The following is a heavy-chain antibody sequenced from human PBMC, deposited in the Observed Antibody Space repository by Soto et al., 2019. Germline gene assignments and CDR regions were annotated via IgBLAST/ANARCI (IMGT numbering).Heavy chain of an antibody. CDR1: GFTFSSYA. D-gene: IGHD6-19*01. J-gene: IGHJ4*02. CDR2: ISASGGST. CDR3: AKKYTSGWFSFDY. Sequence: PGGSLRLSCSASGFTFSSYAMSCVRQVPGKGLEWVSAISASGGSTDSADSVKGRFTISRDNSKNTLYLQMNSLRAEDTAVYYCAKKYTSGWFSFDYWGQGALVTVSS. V-gene: IGHV3-23*01.